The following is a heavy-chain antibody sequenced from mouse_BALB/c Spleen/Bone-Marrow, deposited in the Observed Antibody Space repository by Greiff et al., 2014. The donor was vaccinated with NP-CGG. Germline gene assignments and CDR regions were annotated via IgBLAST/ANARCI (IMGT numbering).Heavy chain of an antibody. D-gene: IGHD2-4*01. Sequence: QVQLQQSGAELARPGASVKMSCKAPGYTFTSYTMHWVKQRPGQGLEWIGYINPSSGYTNYNQKFKDRATLTADKSSSTAYMQLSSLTSEDSVVYYCARSYYDYDRAWFAYWGQGTLVTVSA. CDR3: ARSYYDYDRAWFAY. CDR2: INPSSGYT. CDR1: GYTFTSYT. V-gene: IGHV1-4*01. J-gene: IGHJ3*01.